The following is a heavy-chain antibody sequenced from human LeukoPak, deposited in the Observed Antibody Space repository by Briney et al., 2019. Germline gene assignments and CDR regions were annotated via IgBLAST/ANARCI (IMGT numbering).Heavy chain of an antibody. CDR3: ASYDPSFDY. CDR2: IYYSGST. CDR1: GGSISSSSYY. Sequence: SETLSLTCTVSGGSISSSSYYWGWIRQPPGKGLEWIGSIYYSGSTYYNPSLKSRVTISVDTSKNQFSLKLSSVTAADTAVYHCASYDPSFDYWGQGTLVTVSS. V-gene: IGHV4-39*01. D-gene: IGHD3-3*01. J-gene: IGHJ4*02.